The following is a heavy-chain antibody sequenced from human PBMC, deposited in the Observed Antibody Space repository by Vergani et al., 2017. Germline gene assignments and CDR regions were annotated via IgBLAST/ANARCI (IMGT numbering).Heavy chain of an antibody. V-gene: IGHV3-66*01. CDR2: IYSRGST. D-gene: IGHD6-13*01. J-gene: IGHJ6*02. Sequence: EVQLVESGGGLVQPGGSLRLSCAASGFTVSSNYMSWVRQAPGKGLEWVSVIYSRGSTYYADSVKGRFTISRDNSKNTLYLQMNSLRAEDTAVYYCAREMQQLGGMDVWGQGTTVTVSS. CDR3: AREMQQLGGMDV. CDR1: GFTVSSNY.